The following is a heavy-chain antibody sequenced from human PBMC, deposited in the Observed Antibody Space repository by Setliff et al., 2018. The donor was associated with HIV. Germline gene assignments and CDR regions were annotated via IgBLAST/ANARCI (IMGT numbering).Heavy chain of an antibody. V-gene: IGHV1-18*01. CDR1: GYTFTSYG. CDR2: ISAYNGNT. Sequence: ASVKVSCKTSGYTFTSYGITWVRQAPGQGLEWMGWISAYNGNTDYAQKFQDRVAMTTDTSTSTAYMELRSLRSGDTALYYCARKYYDILTGYYAADYWGQGTLVTVSS. CDR3: ARKYYDILTGYYAADY. J-gene: IGHJ4*02. D-gene: IGHD3-9*01.